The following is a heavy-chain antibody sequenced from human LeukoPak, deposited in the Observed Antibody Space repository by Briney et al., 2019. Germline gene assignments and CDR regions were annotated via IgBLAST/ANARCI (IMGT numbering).Heavy chain of an antibody. CDR2: ISWNSGSI. CDR1: GFTFDDYA. CDR3: AREMIVVVATGGGIDY. J-gene: IGHJ4*02. Sequence: PGRSLRLSCAASGFTFDDYAMHWVRQAPGKGLEWVSGISWNSGSIGYADSVKGRFTISRDNAKNSLYLQMNSLRAEDTAVYYCAREMIVVVATGGGIDYWGQGTLVTVSS. V-gene: IGHV3-9*01. D-gene: IGHD3-22*01.